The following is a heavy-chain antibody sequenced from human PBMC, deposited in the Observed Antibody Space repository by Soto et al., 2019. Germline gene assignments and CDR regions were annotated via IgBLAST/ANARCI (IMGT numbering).Heavy chain of an antibody. CDR2: ISWHSGSI. J-gene: IGHJ3*02. Sequence: EVQLVESGGGLVQTGRSLRLSCAASGFTFDDYAMHWVRQAPGKGLARVSGISWHSGSIGYADTVKGRFTLSRDNAKNSLYLQMSSLRAEATALYYCAKDLDYGDYVIPNAFGIWGQGTMVTVSS. CDR3: AKDLDYGDYVIPNAFGI. D-gene: IGHD4-17*01. V-gene: IGHV3-9*01. CDR1: GFTFDDYA.